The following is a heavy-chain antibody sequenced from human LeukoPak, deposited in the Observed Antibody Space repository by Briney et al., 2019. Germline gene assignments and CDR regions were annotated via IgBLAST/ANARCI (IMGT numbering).Heavy chain of an antibody. CDR2: IYHNGST. Sequence: SETLSLTCTVSGGSLRRIGYCWGWIRQPPGKGLEWIGSIYHNGSTCNNPSLKSRVILSVDTSKNQFSLKLSSVTAADTAVYYCARHVGHDFWSGYRSVDPWGQGTLVTVSS. D-gene: IGHD3-3*01. V-gene: IGHV4-39*01. CDR1: GGSLRRIGYC. CDR3: ARHVGHDFWSGYRSVDP. J-gene: IGHJ5*02.